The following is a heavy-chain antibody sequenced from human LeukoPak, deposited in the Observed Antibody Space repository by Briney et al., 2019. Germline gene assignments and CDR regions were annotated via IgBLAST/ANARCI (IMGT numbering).Heavy chain of an antibody. J-gene: IGHJ4*02. CDR1: GRTFRRYA. D-gene: IGHD5-12*01. CDR3: ASGYTSSTHLVCDLDY. V-gene: IGHV1-69*05. Sequence: SVKISCKASGRTFRRYAINWVPQAPGQGLELMGNIAPHCCTPIYAQKFQRRVKINTDESRTTASMEMSSLRSEDTALYYCASGYTSSTHLVCDLDYWGQGTLLTVSS. CDR2: IAPHCCTP.